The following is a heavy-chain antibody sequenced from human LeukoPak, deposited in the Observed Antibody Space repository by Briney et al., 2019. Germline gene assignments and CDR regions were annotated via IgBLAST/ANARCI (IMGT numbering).Heavy chain of an antibody. J-gene: IGHJ5*02. CDR1: GDTFSIYG. CDR3: ARAAVVVPAAGDWFDP. V-gene: IGHV1-69*13. Sequence: ASVKVSCKAVGDTFSIYGISWVRQAPGQGLEWMGGIIPIFGTANYAQKFQGRVTITADESTSTAYMELSSLRSEDTAVYYCARAAVVVPAAGDWFDPWGQGTLVTVSS. CDR2: IIPIFGTA. D-gene: IGHD2-2*01.